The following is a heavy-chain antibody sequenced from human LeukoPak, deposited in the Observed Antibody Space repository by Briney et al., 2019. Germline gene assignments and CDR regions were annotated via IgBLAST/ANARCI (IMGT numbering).Heavy chain of an antibody. CDR1: GFIFSSYA. CDR3: AKTALAVAGIVPVEGELDY. V-gene: IGHV3-23*01. D-gene: IGHD6-19*01. Sequence: PGGSLRLSCAASGFIFSSYAMSWVRLAPGKGLEWISVISGSGGRTDYADSVKGRFTISRDNSKSTLYLQMNSLRAEDTAVYYCAKTALAVAGIVPVEGELDYWGQGTLVTVSS. J-gene: IGHJ4*02. CDR2: ISGSGGRT.